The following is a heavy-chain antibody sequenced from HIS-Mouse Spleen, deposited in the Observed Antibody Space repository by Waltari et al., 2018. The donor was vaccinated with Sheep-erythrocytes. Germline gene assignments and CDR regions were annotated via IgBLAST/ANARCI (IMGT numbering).Heavy chain of an antibody. CDR2: IILNSGSI. CDR3: AKAISRNIVVVPAAVGDY. D-gene: IGHD2-2*01. V-gene: IGHV3-9*01. Sequence: EVQLVESVGGLVQPGRSLRLSCAASGFSFDDYAMHWVRQAPGKGLGWVSGIILNSGSIGYGDSVKGRFTISRDNAKNSLYLQMNSMRAEDTALYYCAKAISRNIVVVPAAVGDYWGQGTLVTVSS. CDR1: GFSFDDYA. J-gene: IGHJ4*02.